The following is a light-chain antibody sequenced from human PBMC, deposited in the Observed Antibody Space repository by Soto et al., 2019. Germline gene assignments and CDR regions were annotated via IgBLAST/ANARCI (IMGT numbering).Light chain of an antibody. V-gene: IGKV3-20*01. CDR3: LQYGSSVWT. Sequence: EIVLKQSPATLSSFPCDRVTLSFSASQSVSNNYLAWYQQRPGQAPRLLMYGASTRATGIPDRFSGSGSGTDFTLTIPRLEPEDFAVYYCLQYGSSVWTFGQGTKVDIK. CDR2: GAS. CDR1: QSVSNNY. J-gene: IGKJ1*01.